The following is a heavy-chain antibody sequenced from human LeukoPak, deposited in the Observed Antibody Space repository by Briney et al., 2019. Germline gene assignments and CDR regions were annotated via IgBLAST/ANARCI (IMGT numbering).Heavy chain of an antibody. J-gene: IGHJ3*02. V-gene: IGHV4-59*12. D-gene: IGHD4-17*01. CDR1: GGSISSYY. CDR2: IHYSGST. Sequence: KGSETLSLTCTVSGGSISSYYWNWIRQPRGKGLEWIGLIHYSGSTNYNPSLKSRLTMSVDTSKNQFSLKLNSVTAADTAVYYCARDHGDYVGAFDIWGQGAMVTVSS. CDR3: ARDHGDYVGAFDI.